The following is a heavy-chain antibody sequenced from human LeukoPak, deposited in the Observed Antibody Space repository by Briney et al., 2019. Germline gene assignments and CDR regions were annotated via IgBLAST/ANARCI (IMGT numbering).Heavy chain of an antibody. CDR2: ISAYNGNT. D-gene: IGHD3-22*01. CDR3: VHGYYYDSSGYYYSSVDY. CDR1: GYTFTSYG. Sequence: ASVKVSCKASGYTFTSYGISWVRQAPGQGLEWMGWISAYNGNTNYAQKLQGRVTMTTDTSTSTAYMELRSLRSDDTAVYYCVHGYYYDSSGYYYSSVDYWGQGTLVTVSS. J-gene: IGHJ4*02. V-gene: IGHV1-18*01.